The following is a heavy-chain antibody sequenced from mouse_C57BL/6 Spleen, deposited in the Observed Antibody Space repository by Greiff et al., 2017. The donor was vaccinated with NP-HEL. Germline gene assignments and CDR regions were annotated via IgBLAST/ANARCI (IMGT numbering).Heavy chain of an antibody. CDR1: GFTFSNYW. CDR3: TGGGRDYFDY. D-gene: IGHD6-1*01. J-gene: IGHJ2*01. Sequence: DVKLVESGGGLVQPGGSMKLSCVASGFTFSNYWMNWVRQSPEKGLEWVAQIRLKSDNYATHYAESVKGRFTISRDDSKSSVYLQMNNLRAEDTGIYYCTGGGRDYFDYWGQGTTLTVSS. V-gene: IGHV6-3*01. CDR2: IRLKSDNYAT.